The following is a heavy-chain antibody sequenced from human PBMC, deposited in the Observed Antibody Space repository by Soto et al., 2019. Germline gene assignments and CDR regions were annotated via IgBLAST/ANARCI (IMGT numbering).Heavy chain of an antibody. J-gene: IGHJ4*02. D-gene: IGHD2-2*01. Sequence: PGGSLRLSCAASGFTFSSYAMSWVRQAPGKGLEWVSAISGSGGSTYYADSVKGRFTISRDNSKNTLYLQMNSLRAEDTAVYYCAKVAVLGYCSSTSCYAPYYFDYWGQGTLVTVSS. V-gene: IGHV3-23*01. CDR1: GFTFSSYA. CDR2: ISGSGGST. CDR3: AKVAVLGYCSSTSCYAPYYFDY.